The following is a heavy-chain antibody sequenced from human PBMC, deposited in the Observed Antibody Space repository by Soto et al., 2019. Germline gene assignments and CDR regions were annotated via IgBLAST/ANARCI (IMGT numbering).Heavy chain of an antibody. CDR3: AADIGYYGSGSYFYYYYGMDV. J-gene: IGHJ6*02. D-gene: IGHD3-10*01. V-gene: IGHV1-58*01. CDR1: GFNFASSA. CDR2: IVVGSGNT. Sequence: QMQLVQSGPEVKKPGTSVKVSCKASGFNFASSAVQWVRQARGQRLEWIGWIVVGSGNTNYAQKFQERVTITRDMSTSTAYMELSSLRSEDTAVDYCAADIGYYGSGSYFYYYYGMDVWGQGTTVTVSS.